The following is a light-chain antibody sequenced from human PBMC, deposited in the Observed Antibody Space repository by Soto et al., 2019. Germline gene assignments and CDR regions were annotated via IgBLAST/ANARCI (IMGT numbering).Light chain of an antibody. CDR3: SSYTSSSTVV. CDR1: SSDAGGYNY. J-gene: IGLJ2*01. CDR2: EVS. Sequence: QSALTQPASVSGSPGQSITISCTGTSSDAGGYNYVSWYQQHPGKAPKLMIYEVSNRPSGVSNRFSGSKSGNTASLTISGLQAEAEADYYCSSYTSSSTVVFGGGTKLTVL. V-gene: IGLV2-14*01.